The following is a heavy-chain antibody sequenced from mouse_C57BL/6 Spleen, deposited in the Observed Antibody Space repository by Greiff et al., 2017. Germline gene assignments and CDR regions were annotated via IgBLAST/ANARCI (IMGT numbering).Heavy chain of an antibody. D-gene: IGHD2-3*01. CDR2: IDPANGIT. CDR3: AMDDGYYWYFDV. V-gene: IGHV14-3*01. Sequence: EVMLVESVAELVRPGASVKLSCTASGFNIKNTYMHWVKQRPEQGLEWIGRIDPANGITKYAPKFQGKATITADTSSNTAYLQLSSLTSEDTAIYCCAMDDGYYWYFDVWGTGTTVTVSS. CDR1: GFNIKNTY. J-gene: IGHJ1*03.